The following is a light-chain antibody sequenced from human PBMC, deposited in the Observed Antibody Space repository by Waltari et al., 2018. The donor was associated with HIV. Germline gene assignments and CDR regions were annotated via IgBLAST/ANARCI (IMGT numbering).Light chain of an antibody. CDR1: QGITYSR. V-gene: IGKV3D-15*01. CDR3: QQYDQYPRT. J-gene: IGKJ1*01. CDR2: GAS. Sequence: VMTQSPATLSPSPGEGATPSCRASQGITYSRFAWYQQKTGQAPRLLIYGASTRATGIPARFSGSESGTEFTLTISSLQSEDFAVYFCQQYDQYPRTFGQGTKVGTK.